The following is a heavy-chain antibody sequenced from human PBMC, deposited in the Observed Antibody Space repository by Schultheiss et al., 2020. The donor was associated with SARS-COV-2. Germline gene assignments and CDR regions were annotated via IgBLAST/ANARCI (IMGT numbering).Heavy chain of an antibody. D-gene: IGHD5-12*01. CDR1: GYTFTSYY. CDR3: ARDSGYDHDY. Sequence: ASEVSCKASGYTFTSYYMHWVRQAPGQGLEWMGIINPSGGSTSYAQKFQGRVTMTRDTSTSTVYMELSSLRSEDTAVYYCARDSGYDHDYWGQGTLVTVSS. J-gene: IGHJ4*02. CDR2: INPSGGST. V-gene: IGHV1-46*01.